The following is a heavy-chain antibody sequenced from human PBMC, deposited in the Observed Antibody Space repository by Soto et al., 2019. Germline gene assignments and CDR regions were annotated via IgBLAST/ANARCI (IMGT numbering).Heavy chain of an antibody. D-gene: IGHD3-16*01. Sequence: GSLRLSCAASGFTFSSYAMSWVRQAPGKGLEWVSGISNGGHNIYYTDSVKGRFTISRDNSKNTLYLQMSSLRAEDTALYYCARDTFGAVTGPLSFWGQGSLVTVSS. J-gene: IGHJ4*02. V-gene: IGHV3-23*01. CDR2: ISNGGHNI. CDR3: ARDTFGAVTGPLSF. CDR1: GFTFSSYA.